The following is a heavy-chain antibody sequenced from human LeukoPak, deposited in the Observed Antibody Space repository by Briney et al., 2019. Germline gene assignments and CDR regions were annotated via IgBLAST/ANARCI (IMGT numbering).Heavy chain of an antibody. CDR2: IIPIFGTA. CDR3: ARGGAYYYGSGSYYFDY. D-gene: IGHD3-10*01. J-gene: IGHJ4*02. V-gene: IGHV1-69*05. Sequence: SVKVSCKASGGTFSSYAISWVRQAPGQGLEWMGRIIPIFGTANYAQKFQGRVTITTDESTCTAYMELSSLRSEDTAVYYCARGGAYYYGSGSYYFDYWGQGTLVTVSS. CDR1: GGTFSSYA.